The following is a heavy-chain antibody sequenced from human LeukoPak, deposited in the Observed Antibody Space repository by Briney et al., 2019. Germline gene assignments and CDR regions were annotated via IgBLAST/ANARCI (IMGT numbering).Heavy chain of an antibody. CDR1: GGSISSYY. D-gene: IGHD3-9*01. CDR2: IYYSGGT. Sequence: SETLSLTCTVSGGSISSYYWSWIRQPPGKGLEWSGYIYYSGGTNYNPSLKSRVTISVDTSKNQFSLKLSSVTAADTAVYYCARGAHLYNILTGYYTFFDYWGQGTLVTVSS. J-gene: IGHJ4*02. V-gene: IGHV4-59*01. CDR3: ARGAHLYNILTGYYTFFDY.